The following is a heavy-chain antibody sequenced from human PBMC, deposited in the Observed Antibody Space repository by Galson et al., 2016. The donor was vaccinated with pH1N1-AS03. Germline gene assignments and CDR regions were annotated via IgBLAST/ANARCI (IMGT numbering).Heavy chain of an antibody. CDR1: GYTFTSYG. CDR3: ARGRHWMVSYYFDY. V-gene: IGHV1-18*04. Sequence: SVKVSCKASGYTFTSYGVSWVRQAPGQGLEWMGWISAYNGDTKYAQRLQGRVTMTTETSTTTAYMELTSLRSDDTAVYYCARGRHWMVSYYFDYWGQVTLVTVSA. D-gene: IGHD6-19*01. CDR2: ISAYNGDT. J-gene: IGHJ4*02.